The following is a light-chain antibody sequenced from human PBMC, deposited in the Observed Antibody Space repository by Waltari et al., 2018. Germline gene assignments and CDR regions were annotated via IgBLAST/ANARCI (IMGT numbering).Light chain of an antibody. V-gene: IGLV2-18*02. CDR2: EVN. Sequence: QSALTQPPSVSGSPGQSVTISCTGTSSDVGSYNRVSWYQQPPGTAPKLILFEVNNRPPGFPDRFSGSKSGDTASLTISGLQAEDEADYYCSSYTASTTLIFGGGTKVTVL. CDR3: SSYTASTTLI. J-gene: IGLJ2*01. CDR1: SSDVGSYNR.